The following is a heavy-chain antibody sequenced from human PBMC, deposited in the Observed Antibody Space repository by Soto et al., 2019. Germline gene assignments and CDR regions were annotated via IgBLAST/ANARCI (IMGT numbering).Heavy chain of an antibody. Sequence: GGSLRLSCAASGFTFRTYGMHWVRQAPGKGLEWVAVISFDGSNKYYADSVKGRFTISRDNSKNMVYLQMNSLRAEDTAVYYCALPGGGFWSVYYYWGPGTLVTVSS. CDR1: GFTFRTYG. J-gene: IGHJ4*02. CDR2: ISFDGSNK. V-gene: IGHV3-30*03. CDR3: ALPGGGFWSVYYY. D-gene: IGHD3-3*01.